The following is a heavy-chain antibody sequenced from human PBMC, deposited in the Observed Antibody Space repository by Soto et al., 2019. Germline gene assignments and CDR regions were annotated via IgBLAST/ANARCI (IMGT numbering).Heavy chain of an antibody. D-gene: IGHD2-15*01. V-gene: IGHV3-74*01. CDR2: INNDGSVS. J-gene: IGHJ6*03. CDR1: GFTFSNDW. Sequence: EVQLVESGGGLVQPGGSLRLSCVASGFTFSNDWMYWVRQAPGEGLVWVSRINNDGSVSSYADSVKGRLTISRDNVKNTLYLQMDSLRAEDTAVYYCARGDCVGGTCYSLAGSFYYYMDVWGKGTTVTVFS. CDR3: ARGDCVGGTCYSLAGSFYYYMDV.